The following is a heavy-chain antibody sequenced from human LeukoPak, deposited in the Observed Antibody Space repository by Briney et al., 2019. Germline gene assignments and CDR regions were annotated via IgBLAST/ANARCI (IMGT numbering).Heavy chain of an antibody. D-gene: IGHD3-3*01. CDR2: ISNGGNTI. V-gene: IGHV3-48*03. CDR3: ARGSAHLYYFDF. Sequence: GGSLRLSCAASGFTFSTYEMNWVRQAPGKGLEWVSYISNGGNTIYSADSVKGRFTISRDNAKNSLYLQMNILRAEDTAVYYCARGSAHLYYFDFWGLGILVTVSS. CDR1: GFTFSTYE. J-gene: IGHJ4*02.